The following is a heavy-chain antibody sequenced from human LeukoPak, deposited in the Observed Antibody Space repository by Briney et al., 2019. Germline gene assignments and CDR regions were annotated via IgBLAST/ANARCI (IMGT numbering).Heavy chain of an antibody. CDR2: INHSGST. V-gene: IGHV4-34*01. J-gene: IGHJ4*02. Sequence: SETLSLTCAVYGGSFSGYYWSWIRQPPGKGLEWIGEINHSGSTNYNPSLKSRVTISVDTSKNQFSLKLSSVTAADTAVYYCARSQSGRLYYWGQGTLVTVSS. CDR3: ARSQSGRLYY. CDR1: GGSFSGYY. D-gene: IGHD3-3*01.